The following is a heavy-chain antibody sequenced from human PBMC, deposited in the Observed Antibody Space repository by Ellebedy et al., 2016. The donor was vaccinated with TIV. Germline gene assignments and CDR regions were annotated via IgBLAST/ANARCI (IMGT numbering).Heavy chain of an antibody. CDR2: ISSTGTTI. CDR1: GFLFNHYS. CDR3: ASGAYDI. V-gene: IGHV3-48*04. Sequence: GESLKISCSASGFLFNHYSMNWVRQAPGKGLEWVSYISSTGTTIYYADSVKGRFTISRDNAKISLYLQMNSLTAEDTAVYYCASGAYDIWGQGTMVTVSS. J-gene: IGHJ3*02.